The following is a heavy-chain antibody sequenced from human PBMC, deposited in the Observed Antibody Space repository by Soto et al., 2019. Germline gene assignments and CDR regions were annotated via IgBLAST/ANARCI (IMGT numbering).Heavy chain of an antibody. CDR1: GYTFTSYD. J-gene: IGHJ6*03. D-gene: IGHD2-2*01. Sequence: GASVKVSCKASGYTFTSYDINWVRQATGQGLEWMGWMNPNSGNTGYAQKFQGRVTMTRNTSISTAYMELSSLRSEDPAVYYCARAAELYCSSTSCNGGGGYYYYYMDVWGKGTTVTVSS. V-gene: IGHV1-8*01. CDR3: ARAAELYCSSTSCNGGGGYYYYYMDV. CDR2: MNPNSGNT.